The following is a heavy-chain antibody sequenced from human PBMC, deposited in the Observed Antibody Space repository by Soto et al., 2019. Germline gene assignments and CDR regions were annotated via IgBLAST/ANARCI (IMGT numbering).Heavy chain of an antibody. Sequence: ASVKVSCKASGYTFTSYAMHWVRQAPGQRLEWMGWINAGNGNTKYSQKFQGRVTITRDTSASTAYMELSSLRSEDTAVYYCAASITMVRGVIGYYYMDVWGKGPRSPSP. CDR2: INAGNGNT. V-gene: IGHV1-3*01. D-gene: IGHD3-10*01. CDR1: GYTFTSYA. CDR3: AASITMVRGVIGYYYMDV. J-gene: IGHJ6*03.